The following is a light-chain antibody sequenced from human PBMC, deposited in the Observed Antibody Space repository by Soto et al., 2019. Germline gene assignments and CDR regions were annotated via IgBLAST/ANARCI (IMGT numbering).Light chain of an antibody. J-gene: IGLJ2*01. CDR2: GNS. V-gene: IGLV1-40*01. CDR1: SSHIGAGYD. CDR3: QSYDSSLRGVV. Sequence: QSVLTQPPSVSGAPGQRVTISCTGSSSHIGAGYDVHWYQQLPGTAPKLLIYGNSNRPSGVPDRFSGSKSGTSASLAITGLQAEDEADYYCQSYDSSLRGVVFGGGTKLTVL.